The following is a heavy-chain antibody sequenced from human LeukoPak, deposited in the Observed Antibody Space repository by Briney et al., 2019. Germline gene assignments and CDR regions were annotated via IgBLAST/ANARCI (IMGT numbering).Heavy chain of an antibody. CDR1: GFRFNDYG. V-gene: IGHV3-23*01. Sequence: GGSLRLSCAASGFRFNDYGMSWARQAPGKGLEWVSVISGSGGSTYYADSVKGRFTISRDNSKNTLYLQMNSLRAEDTAVYYCAKLPGYSGYDYYFDYWGQGTLVTVSS. CDR3: AKLPGYSGYDYYFDY. D-gene: IGHD5-12*01. CDR2: ISGSGGST. J-gene: IGHJ4*02.